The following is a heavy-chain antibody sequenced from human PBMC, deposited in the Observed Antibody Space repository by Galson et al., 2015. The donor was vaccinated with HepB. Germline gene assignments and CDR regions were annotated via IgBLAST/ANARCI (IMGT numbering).Heavy chain of an antibody. J-gene: IGHJ4*02. CDR3: ARVRGWYVGGAVDY. CDR1: GFTFSSYA. Sequence: SLRLSCAASGFTFSSYAMHWVRQAPGKGLEWVAVISYDGSNKYYADSVKGRFTISRDNSKNTLYLQMNSLRAEDTAVYYCARVRGWYVGGAVDYWGQGTLVTVSS. V-gene: IGHV3-30*04. D-gene: IGHD6-19*01. CDR2: ISYDGSNK.